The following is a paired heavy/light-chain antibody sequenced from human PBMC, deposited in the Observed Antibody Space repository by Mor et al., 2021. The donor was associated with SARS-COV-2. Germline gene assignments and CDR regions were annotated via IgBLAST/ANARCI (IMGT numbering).Light chain of an antibody. V-gene: IGKV1-5*03. J-gene: IGKJ1*01. CDR2: KAS. Sequence: DIQMDQSPSTLSASVGDRVTITCRASQSISSWLAWYQQKPGKAPKLLIYKASSLESGVPSRFSGSGSGTEFTLTISSLQPDDFATYYCQQYNNYRTFGQGTKVEIK. CDR1: QSISSW. CDR3: QQYNNYRT.
Heavy chain of an antibody. CDR3: TRGNVAGGKANDY. Sequence: QVQLVQSGAEVKKPGASVKVSCKASGYTFTDYDINWVRQATGQGLEWMGWMNPKSGNTGYAQKLQGRLSMTRDTSISTAYMELSSLRSEDTAVYYCTRGNVAGGKANDYWGLGTLVTVSS. CDR1: GYTFTDYD. CDR2: MNPKSGNT. D-gene: IGHD2-15*01. V-gene: IGHV1-8*01. J-gene: IGHJ4*02.